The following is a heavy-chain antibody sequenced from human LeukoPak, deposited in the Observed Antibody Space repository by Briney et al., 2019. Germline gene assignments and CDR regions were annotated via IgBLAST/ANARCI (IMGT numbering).Heavy chain of an antibody. CDR2: INPNSGGT. V-gene: IGHV1-2*04. Sequence: ASVKVSCKASGYTFTGYYMHWVRQAPGQGLEWMGWINPNSGGTNYAQKFQGWVTMTRDTSISTAYMELSRLRSDDTAVYYCARDVSRLRSYVGATYGMDVRGQGTTVTVSS. D-gene: IGHD3-16*01. J-gene: IGHJ6*02. CDR3: ARDVSRLRSYVGATYGMDV. CDR1: GYTFTGYY.